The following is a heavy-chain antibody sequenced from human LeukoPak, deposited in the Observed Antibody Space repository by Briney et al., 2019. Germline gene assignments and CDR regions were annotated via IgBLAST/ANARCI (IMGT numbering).Heavy chain of an antibody. CDR3: ARSGTGLLRYYFDY. D-gene: IGHD3-22*01. Sequence: SETLSLTCAVSGYSISSGYYWGWIRQPPGRGLEWIGSLYHSGSTYYNPSLKSRVTISVDTSKNQVSLRLTSVTAADTAVYYCARSGTGLLRYYFDYWGQGTLITVSS. CDR2: LYHSGST. CDR1: GYSISSGYY. V-gene: IGHV4-38-2*01. J-gene: IGHJ4*02.